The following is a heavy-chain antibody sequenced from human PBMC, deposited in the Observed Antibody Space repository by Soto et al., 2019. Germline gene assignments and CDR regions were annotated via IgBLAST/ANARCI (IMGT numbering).Heavy chain of an antibody. Sequence: GRSLRLSCAASGFPFSSYCMHWVRQAPGKGLECVSVISYDGSNKYYADSVKGRFTISRDKSKNKLYLQMNSLRAEDTAVYYCANVGRVEVVTATHWYFELWGRGTLVTVSS. V-gene: IGHV3-30*18. CDR3: ANVGRVEVVTATHWYFEL. D-gene: IGHD2-21*02. CDR2: ISYDGSNK. J-gene: IGHJ2*01. CDR1: GFPFSSYC.